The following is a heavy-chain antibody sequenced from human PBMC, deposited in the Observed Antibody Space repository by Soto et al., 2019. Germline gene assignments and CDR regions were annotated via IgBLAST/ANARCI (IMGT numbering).Heavy chain of an antibody. J-gene: IGHJ3*02. V-gene: IGHV1-2*04. CDR2: INPNSGGT. D-gene: IGHD1-26*01. Sequence: QVQLVQSGAEVKKPGASVKVSCKASGYTFTGYYMHWVRQAPGQGLEWMGWINPNSGGTNYAQKFQGWVTMTRDTSISTAYMELSRLRSDDTAVYYRARGGIQWELLGAFDIWGQGTMVTVSS. CDR3: ARGGIQWELLGAFDI. CDR1: GYTFTGYY.